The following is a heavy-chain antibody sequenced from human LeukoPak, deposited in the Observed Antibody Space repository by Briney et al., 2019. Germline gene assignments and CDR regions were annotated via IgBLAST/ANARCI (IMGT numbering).Heavy chain of an antibody. J-gene: IGHJ4*02. CDR1: GFTFSSYS. V-gene: IGHV3-48*04. Sequence: GGSLRLSCAASGFTFSSYSMNWVRQAPGKGLEWVSYISSSSSTIYYADSVKGRFTISRDNSKDSLYLQMNSLRADDSAVYFCGRPLDYWGQGTLVTVSS. CDR2: ISSSSSTI. CDR3: GRPLDY.